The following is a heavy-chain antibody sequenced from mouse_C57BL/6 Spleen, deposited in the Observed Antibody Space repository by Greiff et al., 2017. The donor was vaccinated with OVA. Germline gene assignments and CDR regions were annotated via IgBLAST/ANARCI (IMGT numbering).Heavy chain of an antibody. Sequence: DVKLVESGGDLVKPGGSLKLSCAASGFTFSSYGMSWVRQTPGQRLEWVATISSGGSYTYYPDSVKGRFTISRDNAKNTLYLQRSSLKSEDTAMYYCARQEYDGFAYWGQGTLVTVSA. V-gene: IGHV5-6*02. CDR1: GFTFSSYG. D-gene: IGHD2-14*01. CDR2: ISSGGSYT. J-gene: IGHJ3*01. CDR3: ARQEYDGFAY.